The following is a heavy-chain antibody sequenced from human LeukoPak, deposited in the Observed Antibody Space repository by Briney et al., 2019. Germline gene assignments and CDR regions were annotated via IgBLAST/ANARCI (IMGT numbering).Heavy chain of an antibody. J-gene: IGHJ4*02. CDR2: IYSGGST. CDR1: GFTVSSNY. D-gene: IGHD3-22*01. Sequence: PGGSLRLSCAASGFTVSSNYMSWVRQAPGKGLEWVSVIYSGGSTYYADSVKGRFTISRDNSKNTLYLQMNSLRAEDTAVYYCARGYYYDNSGYPNFDYWGQGTLVTVSS. V-gene: IGHV3-66*01. CDR3: ARGYYYDNSGYPNFDY.